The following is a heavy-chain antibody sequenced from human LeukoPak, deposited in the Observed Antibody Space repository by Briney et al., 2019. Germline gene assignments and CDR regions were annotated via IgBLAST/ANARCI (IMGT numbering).Heavy chain of an antibody. J-gene: IGHJ4*02. V-gene: IGHV4-39*01. CDR2: MYYSGST. CDR3: ARQYYDNTGYYYFDY. D-gene: IGHD3-22*01. CDR1: GGSITGSSYY. Sequence: SETLSLSCTVSGGSITGSSYYWGWIRQPPGKGLEWIGSMYYSGSTYYKTSLKSRVTISADTSKNEFSLELSSVTAADTAVYYCARQYYDNTGYYYFDYWGQGTLVTVSS.